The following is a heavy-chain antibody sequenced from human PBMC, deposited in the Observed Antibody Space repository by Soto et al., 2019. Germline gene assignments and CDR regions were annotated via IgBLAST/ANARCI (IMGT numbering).Heavy chain of an antibody. V-gene: IGHV6-1*01. Sequence: SQTLSLTCAISGDSVSSTSAAWNWIRQSPSRGLEWLGRTYYRSKWYSDYAVSVKSRITIKPDTSMNQFSLQMNSVTPEDTAIYYCARAQPRMTASGWSDFDYWGQGTLVTVSS. CDR2: TYYRSKWYS. J-gene: IGHJ4*02. CDR3: ARAQPRMTASGWSDFDY. CDR1: GDSVSSTSAA. D-gene: IGHD6-19*01.